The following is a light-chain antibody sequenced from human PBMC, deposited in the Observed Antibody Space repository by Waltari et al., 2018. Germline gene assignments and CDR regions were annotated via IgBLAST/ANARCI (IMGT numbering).Light chain of an antibody. CDR3: SSYTRRATRV. CDR2: EGS. J-gene: IGLJ3*02. Sequence: QSALTQPASVSGSPGQSTTISCTGTGSDIGGYNSVAWYQQHPGKAPKLIIYEGSERPSGVSNRFSGSKSGNTASLTISGLQAEDEADFYCSSYTRRATRVFGGGTKLTVL. CDR1: GSDIGGYNS. V-gene: IGLV2-14*01.